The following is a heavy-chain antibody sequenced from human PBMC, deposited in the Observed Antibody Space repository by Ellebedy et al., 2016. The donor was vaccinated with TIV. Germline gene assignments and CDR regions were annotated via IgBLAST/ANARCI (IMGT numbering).Heavy chain of an antibody. Sequence: SETLSLTXTVSGGSISSYYWTWIRQPPGKGLEWIGYIYYSGSTNYNPSLKSRVTISVDTSKNQFSLKLSSVTAADTAVYYCARQTRKWFGESFDYWGQGTLVTVSS. CDR2: IYYSGST. D-gene: IGHD3-10*01. J-gene: IGHJ4*02. V-gene: IGHV4-59*08. CDR1: GGSISSYY. CDR3: ARQTRKWFGESFDY.